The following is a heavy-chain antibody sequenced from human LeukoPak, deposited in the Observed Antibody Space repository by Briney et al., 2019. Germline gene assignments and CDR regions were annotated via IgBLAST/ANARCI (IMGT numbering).Heavy chain of an antibody. CDR1: GGSISSYY. Sequence: KASETLSLTCTVSGGSISSYYWSWIRQPPGKGLEWIGYIYYSGSTNYNPPLKSRVTISVDTSKNQFSLKLSSVTAADTAVYYCAGVTAVADLGWFYPWGQGTLVTVSS. J-gene: IGHJ5*02. CDR2: IYYSGST. CDR3: AGVTAVADLGWFYP. V-gene: IGHV4-59*08. D-gene: IGHD6-19*01.